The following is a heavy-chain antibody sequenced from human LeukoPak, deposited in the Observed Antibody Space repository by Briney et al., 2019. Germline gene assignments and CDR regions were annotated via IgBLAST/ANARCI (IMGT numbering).Heavy chain of an antibody. D-gene: IGHD2-15*01. CDR1: GXAFSSYA. CDR2: ISTDGSNK. Sequence: GGSLRLSCAASGXAFSSYAMHWVPQAPGKGQEWVAAISTDGSNKYYADSVKGRFTFSRDNSKNTLYLQMNSLRAEDTATYYCARVQSGSDAFDIWGQGTLVTVSS. CDR3: ARVQSGSDAFDI. V-gene: IGHV3-30-3*01. J-gene: IGHJ3*02.